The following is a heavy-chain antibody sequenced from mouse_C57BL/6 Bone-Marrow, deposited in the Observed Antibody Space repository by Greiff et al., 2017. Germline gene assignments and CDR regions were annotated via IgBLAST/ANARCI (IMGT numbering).Heavy chain of an antibody. J-gene: IGHJ1*03. Sequence: VKLVESGPELVKPGASVRISCKASGYAFSSSWMNWVKQRPGKGLEWIGRIYPGDGDTNYNGKFKGKATLTADTSSSTAYMQLSSLTSEDSAVYFCARSLYYGSSYEYFDVWGTGTTVTVSS. V-gene: IGHV1-82*01. CDR2: IYPGDGDT. CDR3: ARSLYYGSSYEYFDV. D-gene: IGHD1-1*01. CDR1: GYAFSSSW.